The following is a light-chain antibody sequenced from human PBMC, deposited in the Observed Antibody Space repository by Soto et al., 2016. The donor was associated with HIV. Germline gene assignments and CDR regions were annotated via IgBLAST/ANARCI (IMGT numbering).Light chain of an antibody. CDR2: KVS. Sequence: DIQLTQSPSTLSAAVGDRVTITCRASQSVNDWLAWYQQKPGTPPSLLIYKVSTLESGVPSRFSGVGFGTDFTLTISTLQPEDSAIYYCQQYNTPPWTFGQGTQSGNQ. CDR3: QQYNTPPWT. V-gene: IGKV1-5*03. J-gene: IGKJ1*01. CDR1: QSVNDW.